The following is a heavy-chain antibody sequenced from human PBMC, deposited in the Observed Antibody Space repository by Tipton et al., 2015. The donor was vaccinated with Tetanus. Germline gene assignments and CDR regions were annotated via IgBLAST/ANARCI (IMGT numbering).Heavy chain of an antibody. CDR1: GGSISSGGYY. CDR3: ARDQARGARGWNYFDY. Sequence: TLSLTCTVSGGSISSGGYYWTWIRQHPGKGLEWIGDIYFSGSTYYNPSLKSRVTLSVDTSKNQFSLQLNSVTAADTAVYYCARDQARGARGWNYFDYWGQGTLVTVPS. CDR2: IYFSGST. V-gene: IGHV4-31*03. D-gene: IGHD1-26*01. J-gene: IGHJ4*02.